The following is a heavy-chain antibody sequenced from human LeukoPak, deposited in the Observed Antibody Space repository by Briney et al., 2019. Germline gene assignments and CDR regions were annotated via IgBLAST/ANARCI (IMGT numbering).Heavy chain of an antibody. D-gene: IGHD4-17*01. Sequence: ASVKASCKASGYTFTSYDINWVRQATGQGLEWMGWMNPNSGNTGYAQKFQGRVTMTRNTSISTAYMELSSLRSEDTAVYYCARTVFAVTTPGYWGQGTLVTVSS. J-gene: IGHJ4*02. CDR3: ARTVFAVTTPGY. CDR2: MNPNSGNT. CDR1: GYTFTSYD. V-gene: IGHV1-8*01.